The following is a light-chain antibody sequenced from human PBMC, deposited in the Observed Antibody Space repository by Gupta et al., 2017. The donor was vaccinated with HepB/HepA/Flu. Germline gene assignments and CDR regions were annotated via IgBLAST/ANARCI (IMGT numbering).Light chain of an antibody. V-gene: IGLV3-21*04. CDR1: NIGSKS. CDR3: QVWDSSSDHPRMV. J-gene: IGLJ2*01. CDR2: YDS. Sequence: SYVLTQPPSVSVAPGKTARITCGGNNIGSKSVHWYQQKPGQAPVLVIYYDSDRPSGIPERFSSSNSGNTATLTISRVEAGDEADYYCQVWDSSSDHPRMVFGGGTKLTVL.